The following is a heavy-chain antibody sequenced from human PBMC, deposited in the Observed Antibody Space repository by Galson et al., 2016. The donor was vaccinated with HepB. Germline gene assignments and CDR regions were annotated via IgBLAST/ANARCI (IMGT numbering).Heavy chain of an antibody. CDR1: GFSFSDYW. J-gene: IGHJ5*02. Sequence: SLRLSCAASGFSFSDYWMTWVRQSPGKGLEWVAIIKQDGNEKYYVDSVKGRFTITRDNAKNSLYLQMNSLRAEDTAVYYCARDGDYGDYDDWFDPWGQGTLVTVSS. V-gene: IGHV3-7*01. D-gene: IGHD4-17*01. CDR2: IKQDGNEK. CDR3: ARDGDYGDYDDWFDP.